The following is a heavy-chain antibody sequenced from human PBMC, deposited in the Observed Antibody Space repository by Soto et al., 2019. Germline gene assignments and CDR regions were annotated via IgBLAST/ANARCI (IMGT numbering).Heavy chain of an antibody. CDR1: GGTFSSYA. Sequence: GASVKVSCKASGGTFSSYAISWVRQAPGQGLEWMGGIIPIFGTANYAQKFQGRVTITADESTSTAYMEPSSLRSEDTAVYYCARGINRRYYGMDVWGQGTTVTVSS. CDR2: IIPIFGTA. V-gene: IGHV1-69*13. CDR3: ARGINRRYYGMDV. J-gene: IGHJ6*02.